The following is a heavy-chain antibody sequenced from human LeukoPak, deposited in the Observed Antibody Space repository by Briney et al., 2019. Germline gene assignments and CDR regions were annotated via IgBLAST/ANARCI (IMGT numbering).Heavy chain of an antibody. Sequence: SETLSLTCTVSGGYISNFFWNWIRQPAGKGLEWIGRIYTSGSTNYNPSLKSRVTMSLDTSMNTFSLSLSSLTAADTAVYYCVRGLSNTYTPLDHWGPGTLVTVSS. CDR1: GGYISNFF. J-gene: IGHJ4*02. CDR3: VRGLSNTYTPLDH. D-gene: IGHD4-11*01. V-gene: IGHV4-4*07. CDR2: IYTSGST.